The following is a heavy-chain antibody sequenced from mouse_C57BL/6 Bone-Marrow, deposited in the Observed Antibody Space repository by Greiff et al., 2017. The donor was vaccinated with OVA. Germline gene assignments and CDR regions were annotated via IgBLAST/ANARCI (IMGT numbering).Heavy chain of an antibody. Sequence: QVQLQQSGAELARPGASVKLSCKASGYTFTSYGISWVKQRTGQGLEWIGEIYPRSGNTYYNEKFKGKATLTADKSSSTAYMELRSLTSEDSAVYFCARDEDYSNRFDYWGQGTTLTVSS. CDR2: IYPRSGNT. V-gene: IGHV1-81*01. D-gene: IGHD2-5*01. CDR1: GYTFTSYG. CDR3: ARDEDYSNRFDY. J-gene: IGHJ2*01.